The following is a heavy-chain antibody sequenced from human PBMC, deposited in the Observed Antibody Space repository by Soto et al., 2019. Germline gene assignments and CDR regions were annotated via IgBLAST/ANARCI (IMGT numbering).Heavy chain of an antibody. CDR2: ITSAGGT. D-gene: IGHD1-1*01. Sequence: GGSLRLSCAASGFTLSSHDVHWVRQATGKGLEWVSGITSAGGTYYPGSVKGRFTISRDNAKNSFYLQMNSLRAGDTAVYYCARATVTTPYYFDYWGQGALVPVSS. V-gene: IGHV3-13*01. CDR1: GFTLSSHD. CDR3: ARATVTTPYYFDY. J-gene: IGHJ4*02.